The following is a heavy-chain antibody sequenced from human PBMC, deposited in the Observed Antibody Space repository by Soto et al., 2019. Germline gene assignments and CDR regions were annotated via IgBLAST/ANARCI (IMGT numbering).Heavy chain of an antibody. CDR1: DDSISSGGYY. V-gene: IGHV4-31*03. Sequence: QVQLQESGPGLVKPSQTLSLTCIVSDDSISSGGYYWTWIRQRPGKGLEWIGYIYYSGLTLSKPSLKSRVTMSVDKSKNQFSLNLSSVTAADTAVYYCAKKLDYWGQGTLVAVSS. CDR3: AKKLDY. J-gene: IGHJ4*02. CDR2: IYYSGLT.